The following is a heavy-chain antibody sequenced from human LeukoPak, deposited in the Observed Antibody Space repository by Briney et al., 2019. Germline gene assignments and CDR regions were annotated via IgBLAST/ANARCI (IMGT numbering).Heavy chain of an antibody. CDR3: ARKSDSLLVREGDC. CDR1: GFTVNRNY. V-gene: IGHV3-66*01. Sequence: GGSLRLSCAASGFTVNRNYMIWVRQAPGKGLECVSVIYSGGTTWYADSVKGRFTISRDTNTLYLQMNSLRAEDTTVYYCARKSDSLLVREGDCWGQGTLVTVSS. CDR2: IYSGGTT. D-gene: IGHD3-10*01. J-gene: IGHJ4*02.